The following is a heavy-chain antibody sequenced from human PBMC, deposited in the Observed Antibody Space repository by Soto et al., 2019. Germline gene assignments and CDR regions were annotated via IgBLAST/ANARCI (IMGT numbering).Heavy chain of an antibody. CDR1: GFNFNNYG. CDR3: AKDQARAASHGID. D-gene: IGHD6-13*01. Sequence: QVQLVESGGGVVQPGRSLRLSCAASGFNFNNYGMHWARQAPGKGLEWVAAISNDGSDKYYADSVKGRLTISRDNSKNTVFLQMSSLRAEYTAVYYCAKDQARAASHGIDWGQGTMVTVSS. J-gene: IGHJ3*01. CDR2: ISNDGSDK. V-gene: IGHV3-30*18.